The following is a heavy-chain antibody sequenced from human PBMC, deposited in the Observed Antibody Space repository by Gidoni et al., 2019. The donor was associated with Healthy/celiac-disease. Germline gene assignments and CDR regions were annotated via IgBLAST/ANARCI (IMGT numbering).Heavy chain of an antibody. CDR3: AKEALEKDGMDV. CDR1: GFTFSSYA. J-gene: IGHJ6*02. CDR2: ISGSGGST. Sequence: EVQLLESGGGLVQPGGSLRLSCAASGFTFSSYAMSWVRQAPGQGLAWVSAISGSGGSTYNADSVKGRFTISRDNAKNTLYLQMNSLRAEDTAVYYCAKEALEKDGMDVWGQGTTVTVSS. V-gene: IGHV3-23*01.